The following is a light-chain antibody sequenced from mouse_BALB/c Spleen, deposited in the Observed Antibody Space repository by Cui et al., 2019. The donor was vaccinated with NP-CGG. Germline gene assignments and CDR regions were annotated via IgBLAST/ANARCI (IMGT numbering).Light chain of an antibody. CDR2: GTN. Sequence: HAVVTQASALTTSPGETVTLTCRSSTGAVTTSNYANWVQEKPDHLFTGLIGGTNNRTPGGPARFSGSLIGDKAALTITGAQTEDEAIYFCALWYSNHWVFGGGTKLTVL. CDR1: TGAVTTSNY. CDR3: ALWYSNHWV. J-gene: IGLJ1*01. V-gene: IGLV1*01.